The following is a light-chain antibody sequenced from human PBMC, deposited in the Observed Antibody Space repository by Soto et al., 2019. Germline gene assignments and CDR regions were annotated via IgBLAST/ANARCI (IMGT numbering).Light chain of an antibody. CDR3: QELGNSRT. CDR1: QTVTSTY. Sequence: EIVLTQSPGTLSLSPGERATLSCWASQTVTSTYLAWYQQKPGQAPRLLIYATSSRATGIPDRFSGSGSGTDFTLTISRLEPEDSAVYYCQELGNSRTFGQGTKLEIK. CDR2: ATS. J-gene: IGKJ2*01. V-gene: IGKV3-20*01.